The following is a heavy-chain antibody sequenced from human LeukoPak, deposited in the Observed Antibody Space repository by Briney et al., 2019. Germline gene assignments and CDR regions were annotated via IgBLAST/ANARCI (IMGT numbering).Heavy chain of an antibody. CDR3: ARKNHDYGGAFDI. J-gene: IGHJ3*02. D-gene: IGHD4-23*01. Sequence: GGSLRLSCAASGFTFSSHDMHWVRQPTGQGLEWVSAINTAGYKYYVVSVRGRFTISRDDVKSSLYLDMNSLRAGDTAVYYCARKNHDYGGAFDIWGPGTMVTVSS. CDR2: INTAGYK. V-gene: IGHV3-13*04. CDR1: GFTFSSHD.